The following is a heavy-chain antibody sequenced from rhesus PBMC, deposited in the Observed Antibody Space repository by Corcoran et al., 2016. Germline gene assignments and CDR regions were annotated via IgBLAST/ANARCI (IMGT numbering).Heavy chain of an antibody. V-gene: IGHV3-103*01. Sequence: GVTFSSYDMQWVRQAPGKGLEWISAVNSGGDSTYYADSVKGRFTISRDYSKNTLSLQMNSLRAEDTAVYYCAKTGSGWYLGYGLDSWGQGVVVTVFS. D-gene: IGHD6-31*01. CDR1: GVTFSSYD. J-gene: IGHJ6*01. CDR3: AKTGSGWYLGYGLDS. CDR2: VNSGGDST.